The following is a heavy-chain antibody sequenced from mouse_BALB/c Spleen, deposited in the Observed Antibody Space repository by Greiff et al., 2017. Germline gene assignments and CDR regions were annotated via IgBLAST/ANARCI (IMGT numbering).Heavy chain of an antibody. CDR2: IWAGGST. Sequence: QVQLKESGPGLVAPSQSLSITCTVSGFSLTSYGVHWVRQPPGKGLEWLGVIWAGGSTNYNSALMSRLSISKDNSKSQVFLKMNSLQTDDTAMYYCARDGHPRYGSSYSDVWGAGTTVTVSS. V-gene: IGHV2-9*02. CDR3: ARDGHPRYGSSYSDV. J-gene: IGHJ1*01. D-gene: IGHD1-1*01. CDR1: GFSLTSYG.